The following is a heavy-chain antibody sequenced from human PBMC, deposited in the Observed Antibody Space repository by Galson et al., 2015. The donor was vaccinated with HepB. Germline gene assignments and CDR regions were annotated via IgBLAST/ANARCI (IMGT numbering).Heavy chain of an antibody. Sequence: SLRLSCAASGFTFSHYGMVWVRQVPGKGLEWMSFISRHGDTKLYAASVKGRFSISRDNSGNTLHLLMNSLSAEDTAVYFCGIVPGPMDVWGKGTTVTVSS. V-gene: IGHV3-30*03. CDR2: ISRHGDTK. D-gene: IGHD3-16*02. CDR3: GIVPGPMDV. CDR1: GFTFSHYG. J-gene: IGHJ6*03.